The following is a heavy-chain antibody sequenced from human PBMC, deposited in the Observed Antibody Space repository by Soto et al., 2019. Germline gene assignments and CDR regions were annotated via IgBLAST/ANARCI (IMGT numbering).Heavy chain of an antibody. CDR1: GGSISSGGYY. V-gene: IGHV4-31*03. J-gene: IGHJ6*02. Sequence: PSETLSLTCTVSGGSISSGGYYWSWIRRHPGKGLEWIGYIYYSGSTYYNPSLKSRVTISVDTSKNQFSLKLSSVTAADTAVYYCARNMPLGSSGYYLSTVTTSGMDVWGQGTTVTVSS. D-gene: IGHD3-22*01. CDR2: IYYSGST. CDR3: ARNMPLGSSGYYLSTVTTSGMDV.